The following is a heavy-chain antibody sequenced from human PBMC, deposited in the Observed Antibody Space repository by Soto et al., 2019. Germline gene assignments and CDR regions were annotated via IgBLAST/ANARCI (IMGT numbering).Heavy chain of an antibody. Sequence: GGSLRLSCAASGFTFSSYGMHWVRQAPGKGLEWVAVISYDGSNKYYADSVKGRFTISRDNSENTLYLQMNSLRAEDTAVYYCAKGSARWISNDFWSGYYRYYYYYGMDVWGQGTTVTVSS. J-gene: IGHJ6*02. CDR3: AKGSARWISNDFWSGYYRYYYYYGMDV. CDR1: GFTFSSYG. D-gene: IGHD3-3*01. CDR2: ISYDGSNK. V-gene: IGHV3-30*18.